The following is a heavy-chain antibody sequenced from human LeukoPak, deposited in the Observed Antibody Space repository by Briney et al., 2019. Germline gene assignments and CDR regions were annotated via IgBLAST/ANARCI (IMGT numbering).Heavy chain of an antibody. CDR1: GGSVSSGSYY. J-gene: IGHJ4*02. V-gene: IGHV4-61*01. CDR3: ARNGGHNQEH. D-gene: IGHD1-1*01. CDR2: IYYSGST. Sequence: SETLSLTCTVSGGSVSSGSYYWSWIRQPPGKGLEWIGYIYYSGSTNYNPSLKSRVTISVDTSKNQFSLKLSSVTAADTAVYFCARNGGHNQEHWGQGTLVTVSS.